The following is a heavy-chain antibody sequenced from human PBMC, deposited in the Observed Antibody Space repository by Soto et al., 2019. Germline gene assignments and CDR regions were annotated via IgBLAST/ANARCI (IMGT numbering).Heavy chain of an antibody. CDR1: GFTFNRFN. J-gene: IGHJ4*02. V-gene: IGHV3-48*01. Sequence: EVHLVESGGGLVQPGGSLRLSCAASGFTFNRFNMNWVRQAPGKGLEWVSYISGSSTSMYYADSVKGRFTISRDNAKNTGYGQMNSLRVEDAAVYYCARDPCSGDDLDFDSWGQGTLVTVSS. CDR3: ARDPCSGDDLDFDS. D-gene: IGHD5-12*01. CDR2: ISGSSTSM.